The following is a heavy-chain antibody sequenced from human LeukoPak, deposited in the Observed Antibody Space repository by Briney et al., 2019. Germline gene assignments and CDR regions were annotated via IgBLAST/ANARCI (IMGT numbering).Heavy chain of an antibody. CDR3: ARDENYYGSGSYYNQLDD. CDR1: GGSITSSNS. V-gene: IGHV4-4*02. CDR2: IYHSGST. J-gene: IGHJ4*02. Sequence: SGTLSLTCAVSGGSITSSNSWSWVRQPPGKGLEWIGEIYHSGSTNYIPSLKSRVTISVDKSKNQFSLKLSSVTAADTAVYYCARDENYYGSGSYYNQLDDWGQGTLVTVSS. D-gene: IGHD3-10*01.